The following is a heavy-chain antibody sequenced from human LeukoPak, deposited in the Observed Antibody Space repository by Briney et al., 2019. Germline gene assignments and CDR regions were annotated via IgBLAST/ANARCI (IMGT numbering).Heavy chain of an antibody. J-gene: IGHJ3*02. CDR2: IYPVDSDT. V-gene: IGHV5-51*01. Sequence: GESLKISCKGSGYSFTSYWIGWVRQMPGKGLEWMGIIYPVDSDTRYSPSFQGQVTISADKSISTAYLQWSSLKASDTAMYYCARQPNYYDTRGYLSHAFDIWGQGTMVTVSS. CDR1: GYSFTSYW. CDR3: ARQPNYYDTRGYLSHAFDI. D-gene: IGHD3-22*01.